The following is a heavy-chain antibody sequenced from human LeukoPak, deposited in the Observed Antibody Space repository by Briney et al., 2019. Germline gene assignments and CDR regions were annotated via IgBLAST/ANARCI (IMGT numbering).Heavy chain of an antibody. CDR1: GGTFSSYA. D-gene: IGHD2-2*01. CDR2: IIPIFGTA. CDR3: ARGLCSSTSCYWPDYYSYYMDV. J-gene: IGHJ6*03. V-gene: IGHV1-69*13. Sequence: SVKVSCKASGGTFSSYAISWVRQAPGQGLEWMGGIIPIFGTANYAQKFQGRVTITADESTSTAYMELSSLRAEDTAVYYCARGLCSSTSCYWPDYYSYYMDVWGKGTTVTVSS.